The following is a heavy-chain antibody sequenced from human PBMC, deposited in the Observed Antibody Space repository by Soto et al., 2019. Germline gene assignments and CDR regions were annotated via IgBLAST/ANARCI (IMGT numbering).Heavy chain of an antibody. CDR2: IYYSGST. CDR1: GGSISSYY. D-gene: IGHD3-3*01. CDR3: ARDRSGFWSGYHYYYYGMDV. Sequence: XGTLSLTCTVSGGSISSYYWSWIRQPPGKGLEWIGYIYYSGSTNYNPSLKSRVTISVDTSKNQFSLKLSSVTAADTAVYYCARDRSGFWSGYHYYYYGMDVWGQGTTVTVSS. V-gene: IGHV4-59*01. J-gene: IGHJ6*02.